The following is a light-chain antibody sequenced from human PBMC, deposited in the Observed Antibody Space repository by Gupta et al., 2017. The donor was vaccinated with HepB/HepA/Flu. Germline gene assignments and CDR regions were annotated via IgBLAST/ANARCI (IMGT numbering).Light chain of an antibody. CDR2: KAS. CDR1: QNINHW. V-gene: IGKV1-5*03. J-gene: IGKJ1*01. Sequence: IQLTQSPSTLSASVGDRVTITCRASQNINHWLAWYQQKPGKAPKLLIYKASRLESGVPSRFSGRGSGTEFSLTISSLQPDDFATYYCQQGDNYSGETFGPGTKVEIK. CDR3: QQGDNYSGET.